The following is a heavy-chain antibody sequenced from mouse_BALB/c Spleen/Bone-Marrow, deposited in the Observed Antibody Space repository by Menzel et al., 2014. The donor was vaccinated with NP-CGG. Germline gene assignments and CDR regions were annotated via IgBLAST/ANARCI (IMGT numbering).Heavy chain of an antibody. Sequence: VKLMESGPGLVAPSQSLSITCTVSGFSLTSYDISWIRQPPGKGLEWLGVIWTGGGTNYNSAFMSRLSISKDNSKSQVFLKMNSLQTDDTAIYYCVREDKYGNSGGDFDVWGAGTTVTVSS. V-gene: IGHV2-9-2*01. D-gene: IGHD2-10*02. CDR1: GFSLTSYD. J-gene: IGHJ1*01. CDR2: IWTGGGT. CDR3: VREDKYGNSGGDFDV.